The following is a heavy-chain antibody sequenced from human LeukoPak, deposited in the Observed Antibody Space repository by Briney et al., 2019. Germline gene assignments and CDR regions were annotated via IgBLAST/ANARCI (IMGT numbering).Heavy chain of an antibody. CDR2: IYHSGST. J-gene: IGHJ3*02. CDR1: GGSISSSNW. Sequence: SETLSLTCAVSGGSISSSNWWSWVRQPPGKGLEWIGEIYHSGSTNYKPSLKSRVTISVDKSKNQFSLKLSSVTAADTAVYYCAEAHCGGDCYSGRAFDIWGQGTMVTVSS. D-gene: IGHD2-21*02. V-gene: IGHV4-4*02. CDR3: AEAHCGGDCYSGRAFDI.